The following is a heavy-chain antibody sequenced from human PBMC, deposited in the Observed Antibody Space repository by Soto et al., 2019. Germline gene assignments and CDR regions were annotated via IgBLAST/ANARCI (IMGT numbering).Heavy chain of an antibody. CDR3: ARDLANDGMDV. CDR2: IYYSGST. CDR1: GGSISSYY. Sequence: SETLSLTCTVSGGSISSYYWSWIRQPPGKGLEWIGYIYYSGSTNYNPSLKSRVTISVDTSKNQFSLKLSSVTAADTAVYYCARDLANDGMDVWGQGTTVTV. J-gene: IGHJ6*02. D-gene: IGHD2-8*01. V-gene: IGHV4-59*01.